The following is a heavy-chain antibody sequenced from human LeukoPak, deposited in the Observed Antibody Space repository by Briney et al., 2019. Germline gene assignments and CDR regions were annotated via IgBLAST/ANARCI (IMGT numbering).Heavy chain of an antibody. D-gene: IGHD6-25*01. CDR3: ARKAANSGAFDV. J-gene: IGHJ3*01. CDR2: IFYNGNT. Sequence: PSETLSLTCSVSGGSISPYYWSWIRQPPGKGLEWIGYIFYNGNTNYNPSLKSRVTISVDTSKNQFSLKLSSVTAADTAVYYCARKAANSGAFDVWGLGTVVTVSS. V-gene: IGHV4-59*08. CDR1: GGSISPYY.